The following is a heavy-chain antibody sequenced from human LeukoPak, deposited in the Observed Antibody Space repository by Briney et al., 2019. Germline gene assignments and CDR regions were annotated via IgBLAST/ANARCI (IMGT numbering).Heavy chain of an antibody. CDR1: GFSFSRYW. J-gene: IGHJ4*02. CDR2: INSDETST. Sequence: GGSLRLSCAASGFSFSRYWMHWVRQAPGKGLLWVSRINSDETSTTYADSVKGRFTISRDNAKNTLYLQMNSLRAEDTAVYYCTRDLSYGFDYWGQGTLVTVSS. V-gene: IGHV3-74*01. D-gene: IGHD3-16*01. CDR3: TRDLSYGFDY.